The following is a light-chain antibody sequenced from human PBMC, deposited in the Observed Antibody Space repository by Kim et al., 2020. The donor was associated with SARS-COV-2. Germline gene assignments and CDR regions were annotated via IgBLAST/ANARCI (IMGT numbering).Light chain of an antibody. V-gene: IGKV3-20*01. CDR2: GAS. J-gene: IGKJ1*01. Sequence: LSPGERATLSCRASQSVSSRLLSWYQPTPGPAPRLLIYGASSRATDIPDRFSSSGSGTDFTLTISRLEPEDFAVYYCQHHVSSPTFGQGTKVDIK. CDR3: QHHVSSPT. CDR1: QSVSSRL.